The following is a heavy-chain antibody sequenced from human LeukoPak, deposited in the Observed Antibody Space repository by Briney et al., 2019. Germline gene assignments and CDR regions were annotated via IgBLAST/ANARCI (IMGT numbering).Heavy chain of an antibody. CDR2: INPNSGGT. Sequence: GASVKVSCKASGYTFTRYYMHWVRQAPGQGLEWMGWINPNSGGTNYAQKFQGRVTMTRDTSISTAYMELSRLRSDDTAVYYCARELHIYDFWSGYPFDPWGQGTLVTVSS. CDR3: ARELHIYDFWSGYPFDP. CDR1: GYTFTRYY. V-gene: IGHV1-2*02. D-gene: IGHD3-3*01. J-gene: IGHJ5*02.